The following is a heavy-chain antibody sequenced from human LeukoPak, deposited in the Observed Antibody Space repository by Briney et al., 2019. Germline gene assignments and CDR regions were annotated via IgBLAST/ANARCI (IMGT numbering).Heavy chain of an antibody. V-gene: IGHV3-48*01. D-gene: IGHD1-26*01. CDR1: GFTFSNYN. CDR3: ATESGSYSGTCFDY. CDR2: ISSSSSTI. Sequence: PGGSLRLSCAASGFTFSNYNMNWVRQAPGKGLQWISYISSSSSTIYYADSVKDRFTISRDNAKNALYLQMNSLRAGDTAVYYCATESGSYSGTCFDYWGQGTLVTVSS. J-gene: IGHJ4*02.